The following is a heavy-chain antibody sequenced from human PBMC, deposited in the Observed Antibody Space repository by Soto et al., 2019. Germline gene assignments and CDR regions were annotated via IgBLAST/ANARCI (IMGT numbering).Heavy chain of an antibody. CDR2: ISSSSGAI. CDR3: AREGGDLNWFDP. Sequence: EVQLVESGGGLVQPGGSLRLSCAASGFTFSSYSMNWVRQAPGKGLEWVSYISSSSGAIWYADSVKGRLTISRDNAKKSQHLQMNSLRAEDTAVYYCAREGGDLNWFDPWGQGTLVTVSS. J-gene: IGHJ5*02. D-gene: IGHD3-16*01. V-gene: IGHV3-48*01. CDR1: GFTFSSYS.